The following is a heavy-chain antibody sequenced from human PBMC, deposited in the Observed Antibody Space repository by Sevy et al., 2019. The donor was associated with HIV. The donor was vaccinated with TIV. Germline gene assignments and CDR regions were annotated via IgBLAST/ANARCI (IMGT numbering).Heavy chain of an antibody. CDR2: IYYTGST. CDR1: GGSISAYY. CDR3: ARAPPVRSGDDSLNWFDP. D-gene: IGHD5-12*01. J-gene: IGHJ5*02. V-gene: IGHV4-59*01. Sequence: SETLSLTCTVSGGSISAYYWSWIRQPPGKPLEYIGYIYYTGSTNYNPSRKSRVTISVDTSKNQFSLKLNSVTAADTAEYFCARAPPVRSGDDSLNWFDPWGQGTLLTVSS.